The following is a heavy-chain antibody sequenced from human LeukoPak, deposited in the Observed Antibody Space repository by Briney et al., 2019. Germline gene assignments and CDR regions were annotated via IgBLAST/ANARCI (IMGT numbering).Heavy chain of an antibody. Sequence: GGCLTLSCAAAALTFSRYAMSSVRHAPGKGLEWVLAIIVSGGSTYYAPSVKGRSTIYRNTSKNTLYLQMTSLLAEDTAVYYCAKELCFGIPSYFDYWGQETLVTVSS. CDR3: AKELCFGIPSYFDY. V-gene: IGHV3-23*01. CDR2: IIVSGGST. J-gene: IGHJ4*02. D-gene: IGHD3-10*01. CDR1: ALTFSRYA.